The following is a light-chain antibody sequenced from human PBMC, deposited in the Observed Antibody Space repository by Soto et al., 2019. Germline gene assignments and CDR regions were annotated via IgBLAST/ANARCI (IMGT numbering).Light chain of an antibody. CDR3: SSYTGGSTYWI. CDR1: SSDIGAYNY. J-gene: IGLJ3*02. V-gene: IGLV2-14*01. CDR2: EVN. Sequence: QSVLTQPASVSGSPGQSITISCTGTSSDIGAYNYVSWYQQHPGKAPKLIIYEVNNRPSGVSNRFSGSKSGNTASLTISGLQLEDEGDYHCSSYTGGSTYWIFGGGTKLTVL.